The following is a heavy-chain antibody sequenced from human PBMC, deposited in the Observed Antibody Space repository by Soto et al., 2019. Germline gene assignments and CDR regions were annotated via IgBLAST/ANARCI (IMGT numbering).Heavy chain of an antibody. D-gene: IGHD3-10*01. V-gene: IGHV3-15*07. CDR2: LKSKSDGGTT. Sequence: GGSLRLSCAVPGFNLKDAWMNWVRQAPGKGLEWVGLLKSKSDGGTTDYAAPVKGRFTIFRDDSKNTLYLQMSSLKSEDTAFYYCATLATYGSGTYYVIWGQGTLVTVSS. CDR3: ATLATYGSGTYYVI. J-gene: IGHJ4*02. CDR1: GFNLKDAW.